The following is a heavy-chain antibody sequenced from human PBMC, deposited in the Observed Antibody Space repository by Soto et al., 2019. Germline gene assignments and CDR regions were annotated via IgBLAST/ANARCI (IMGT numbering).Heavy chain of an antibody. Sequence: QVQLVQSGAEVKKPGASVKVSCKASGYTFTSYGISWVRQAPGQGLEWMGWISAYNGNTNYAQKLQGRVTMTTDTSTSTAYMELRSLRSGDTAVYYCARAQIVLVPAYSSPFDYWGQGTLVTVSS. J-gene: IGHJ4*02. CDR1: GYTFTSYG. D-gene: IGHD2-2*01. CDR3: ARAQIVLVPAYSSPFDY. V-gene: IGHV1-18*01. CDR2: ISAYNGNT.